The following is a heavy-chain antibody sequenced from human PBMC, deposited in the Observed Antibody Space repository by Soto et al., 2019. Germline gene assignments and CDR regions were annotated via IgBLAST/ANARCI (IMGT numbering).Heavy chain of an antibody. CDR1: GGTFSTYS. CDR3: ARGGRYLKSSFYYSMDV. D-gene: IGHD1-20*01. Sequence: QVQLVQSGAEVKKPGSSVKVSCKASGGTFSTYSISWVRQAPGQGLEWMGESLPIFGTSHYAQNFQGRVTITADESTSTVYMELSSLRSDDTAVYYCARGGRYLKSSFYYSMDVWGQGTTVTVSS. J-gene: IGHJ6*02. CDR2: SLPIFGTS. V-gene: IGHV1-69*01.